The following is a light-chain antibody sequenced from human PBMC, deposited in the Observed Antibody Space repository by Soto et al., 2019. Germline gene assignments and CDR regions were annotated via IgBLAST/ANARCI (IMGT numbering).Light chain of an antibody. J-gene: IGLJ2*01. Sequence: QAVVTQEPSLTVSPGGTVTLTCGSSTGGVTSGHYPYWFQQKPGQAPRTLVYDTSDRHSWTPARFTGSLLGDKAAQTLSGAQPEDEAEYYCLLFYSGVRVFGGGTKLTVL. CDR1: TGGVTSGHY. V-gene: IGLV7-46*01. CDR3: LLFYSGVRV. CDR2: DTS.